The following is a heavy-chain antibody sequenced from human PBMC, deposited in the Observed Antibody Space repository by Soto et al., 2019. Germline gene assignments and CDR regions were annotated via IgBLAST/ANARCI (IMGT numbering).Heavy chain of an antibody. CDR3: ARDRGTHSSGWYAPRYFDL. V-gene: IGHV1-69*12. D-gene: IGHD6-19*01. J-gene: IGHJ2*01. CDR1: GGTFSSYA. Sequence: QVQLVQSGAEVKKPGSSVKVSCKASGGTFSSYAISWVRQAPGQGLEWMGGIIPIFGTANYAQKFQGRVTITADEXKSXAXKELSSLRSEDTAVYYCARDRGTHSSGWYAPRYFDLWGRGTLVTVSS. CDR2: IIPIFGTA.